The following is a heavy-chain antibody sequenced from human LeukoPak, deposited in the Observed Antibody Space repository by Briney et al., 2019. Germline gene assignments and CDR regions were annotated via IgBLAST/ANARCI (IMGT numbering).Heavy chain of an antibody. J-gene: IGHJ4*02. CDR1: GYTFTSYY. D-gene: IGHD5-12*01. V-gene: IGHV1-18*04. Sequence: ASVKVSCKASGYTFTSYYMHWVRQAPGQGLEWMGWISAYNGNTNYAQKLQGRVTMTTDTSTSTAYMELRSLRSDDTAVYYCARATYRVATIKPPFDYWGQGTLVTVSS. CDR2: ISAYNGNT. CDR3: ARATYRVATIKPPFDY.